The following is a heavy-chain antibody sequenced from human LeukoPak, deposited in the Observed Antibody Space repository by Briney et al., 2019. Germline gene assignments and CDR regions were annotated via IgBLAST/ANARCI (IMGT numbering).Heavy chain of an antibody. CDR3: ARSGVVGALKDY. V-gene: IGHV3-30-3*01. CDR2: ISYDGSNK. D-gene: IGHD1-26*01. CDR1: GFTFSSYA. Sequence: GGSLRLSCAASGFTFSSYAVHWGRQAPGKGLEWVAVISYDGSNKYYADSVKGRLTISRDNSKNTLYLHMNSLRAEDTAVYYCARSGVVGALKDYWGQGTLVTVSS. J-gene: IGHJ4*02.